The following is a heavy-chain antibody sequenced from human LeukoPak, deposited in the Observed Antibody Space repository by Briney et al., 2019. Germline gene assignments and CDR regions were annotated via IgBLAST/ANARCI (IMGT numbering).Heavy chain of an antibody. CDR3: ARHAGSPSTFYYHMDV. Sequence: PSETLSLTCTVSGGSISSTSNYWGWIRQPPGKGLEWIGRIFYSGSTYYNPSLKSRVTISVDTSKNQFSLKVSSVTAADTAVYYCARHAGSPSTFYYHMDVWGKGTTVTVSS. J-gene: IGHJ6*03. V-gene: IGHV4-39*01. D-gene: IGHD5/OR15-5a*01. CDR2: IFYSGST. CDR1: GGSISSTSNY.